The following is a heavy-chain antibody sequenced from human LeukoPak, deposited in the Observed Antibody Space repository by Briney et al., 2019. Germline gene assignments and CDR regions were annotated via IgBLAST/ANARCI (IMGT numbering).Heavy chain of an antibody. V-gene: IGHV3-33*01. D-gene: IGHD1-14*01. CDR2: IWYDGSNK. Sequence: PGGSLRLSCAASGFTFSSYGMHWVRQAPGKGLEWVAVIWYDGSNKYYADSVKGRFTISRDNSKNTLYLQMNSLRAEDTAVYYCAREGGPTGYFDYWGQGTLVTASS. J-gene: IGHJ4*02. CDR3: AREGGPTGYFDY. CDR1: GFTFSSYG.